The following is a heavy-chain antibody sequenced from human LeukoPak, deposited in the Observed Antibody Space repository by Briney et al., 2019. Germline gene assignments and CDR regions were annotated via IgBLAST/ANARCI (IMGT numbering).Heavy chain of an antibody. Sequence: GGSLRLSCLASKFTFNNYAMTWVRQAPGKGLEWVSSISGSGDNMDYADSVKGRFTISRDNSENTLYLQMNSLRAEDTAVYYCARASNRGYLKYWGQGTLVTVSS. J-gene: IGHJ4*02. CDR1: KFTFNNYA. D-gene: IGHD7-27*01. V-gene: IGHV3-23*01. CDR2: ISGSGDNM. CDR3: ARASNRGYLKY.